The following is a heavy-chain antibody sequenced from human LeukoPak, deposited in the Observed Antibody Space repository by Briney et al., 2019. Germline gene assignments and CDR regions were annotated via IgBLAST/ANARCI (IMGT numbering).Heavy chain of an antibody. CDR2: INHSGST. V-gene: IGHV4-34*01. CDR3: ARGFPFDY. D-gene: IGHD2/OR15-2a*01. J-gene: IGHJ4*02. Sequence: SETLSLTCAVYGGSFSGYYWSWIRQPPGKGLEWIGEINHSGSTNYNPSLKSRVTISVDASKNQFSLKLSSVTAADTAVYYCARGFPFDYWGQGTLVTVSS. CDR1: GGSFSGYY.